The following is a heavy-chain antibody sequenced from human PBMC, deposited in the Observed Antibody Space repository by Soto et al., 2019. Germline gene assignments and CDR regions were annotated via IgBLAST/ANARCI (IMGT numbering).Heavy chain of an antibody. D-gene: IGHD3-22*01. CDR3: AAYDSEGYFDY. CDR1: GGSITNFH. J-gene: IGHJ4*02. Sequence: TLSLTCTVSGGSITNFHWSWIRQPPGKGLEWIGYVYFSGSTKYNPSLKSRVTMSIDTSKNEFSLRLISVTAADSAAYFCAAYDSEGYFDYWGQGALVTVSS. V-gene: IGHV4-59*01. CDR2: VYFSGST.